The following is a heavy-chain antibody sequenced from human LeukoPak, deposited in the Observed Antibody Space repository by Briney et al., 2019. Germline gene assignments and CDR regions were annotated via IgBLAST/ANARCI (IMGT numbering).Heavy chain of an antibody. J-gene: IGHJ6*03. CDR1: GGSISSYY. D-gene: IGHD5-12*01. Sequence: SETLSLTCTVSGGSISSYYWSWIRQPAGKGLEWIGRIYTSGSTNYNPSLKSRVTMSVDTSKNQFSLKLSSVTAAGTAVYYCARDGGGYSGYHNYYYYMDVWGKGTTVTVSS. V-gene: IGHV4-4*07. CDR2: IYTSGST. CDR3: ARDGGGYSGYHNYYYYMDV.